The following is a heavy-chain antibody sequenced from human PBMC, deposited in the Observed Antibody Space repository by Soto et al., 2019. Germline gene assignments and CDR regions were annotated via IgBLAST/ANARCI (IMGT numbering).Heavy chain of an antibody. J-gene: IGHJ1*01. Sequence: QVQLVQSGAEVKKPGASVKVSCKASGYIFTAYSMHWVRQAPGQGLEWMGVVNPSGGSTNYAQRFQCRITMTRDTSTSTVYMDLKFLTSEDTAVYYCAREENCSDGVCYSEYFQRWGQGTLVTGSS. CDR1: GYIFTAYS. CDR3: AREENCSDGVCYSEYFQR. V-gene: IGHV1-46*01. CDR2: VNPSGGST. D-gene: IGHD2-15*01.